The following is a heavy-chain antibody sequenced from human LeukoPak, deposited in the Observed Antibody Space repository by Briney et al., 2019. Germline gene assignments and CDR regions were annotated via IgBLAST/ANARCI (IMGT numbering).Heavy chain of an antibody. CDR2: INAGNGNT. J-gene: IGHJ6*04. CDR1: GYTFTSYA. D-gene: IGHD3-10*01. V-gene: IGHV1-3*01. CDR3: ARDLSRITMVRGVNGMDV. Sequence: EASVKVSCKASGYTFTSYAMHWARQAPGQRLEWMGWINAGNGNTKYSQKFQGRVTITRDTSASTAYMELSSLRSEDTAVYYCARDLSRITMVRGVNGMDVWGKGTTVTVSS.